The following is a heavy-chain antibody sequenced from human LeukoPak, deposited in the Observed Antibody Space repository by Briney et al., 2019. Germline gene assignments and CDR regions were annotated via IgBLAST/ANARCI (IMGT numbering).Heavy chain of an antibody. Sequence: SQTLSLTCAVSGGSISSSSYYWGWIRQPPGKGLEWIGSIYYSGSTYYNPSLKSRVTISVDTSKNQFSLKLSSVTAADTAVYYCARAESVAGSFVGDYWGQGTLVTVSS. V-gene: IGHV4-39*01. CDR1: GGSISSSSYY. J-gene: IGHJ4*02. CDR3: ARAESVAGSFVGDY. CDR2: IYYSGST. D-gene: IGHD6-19*01.